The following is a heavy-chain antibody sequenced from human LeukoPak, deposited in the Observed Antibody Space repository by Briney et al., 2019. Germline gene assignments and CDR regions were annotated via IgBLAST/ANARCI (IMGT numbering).Heavy chain of an antibody. V-gene: IGHV3-7*01. CDR2: IKPDGSEK. J-gene: IGHJ5*02. D-gene: IGHD2-15*01. CDR3: ARDSGSGGP. Sequence: GGSLRLSCVASGITFSRHWMKWVRQAPGKGLEWVAHIKPDGSEKNYVDSVKGRFTLFRDDAKNSVYLQMNSLRVEDTAVYYCARDSGSGGPWGQGTPVTVSS. CDR1: GITFSRHW.